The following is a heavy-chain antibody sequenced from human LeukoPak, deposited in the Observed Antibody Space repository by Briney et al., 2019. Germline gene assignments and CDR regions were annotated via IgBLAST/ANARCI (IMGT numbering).Heavy chain of an antibody. D-gene: IGHD2-2*01. V-gene: IGHV4-59*01. Sequence: PSETLSLTCTVSGDSISRSYWAWIRQPPGKGLEWIGFIYNSGNTYYNPSLKSRVSISVDTSKNLFSLKLPSVTTAHTAVYYCARGRGSNYALYYFDYWGQGTLVTVSS. J-gene: IGHJ4*02. CDR3: ARGRGSNYALYYFDY. CDR2: IYNSGNT. CDR1: GDSISRSY.